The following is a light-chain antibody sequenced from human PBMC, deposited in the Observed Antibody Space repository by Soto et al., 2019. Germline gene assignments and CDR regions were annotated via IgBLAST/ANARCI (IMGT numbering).Light chain of an antibody. V-gene: IGKV1-27*01. CDR2: AAS. CDR1: QGISNY. J-gene: IGKJ1*01. CDR3: QTYNSAPWT. Sequence: DIQMTQSPSSLSASVGDRVTITCRASQGISNYLAWYQQKPGQVPKLLIYAASTLQSGVPSRFSGSASGTDFTLTISNLQSEDVATYYCQTYNSAPWTFGQGTKVEIK.